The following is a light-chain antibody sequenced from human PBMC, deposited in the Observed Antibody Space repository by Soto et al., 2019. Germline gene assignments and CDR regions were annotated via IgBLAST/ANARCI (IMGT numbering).Light chain of an antibody. CDR2: DVS. V-gene: IGLV2-11*01. CDR3: CSYAGSYTFYV. CDR1: SSDVGGYNY. J-gene: IGLJ1*01. Sequence: QAVLTQPRSVSGSPGQSVTISCTGTSSDVGGYNYVSWYQQHPGKAPKLMIYDVSKRPSGVPDRFSGSKSGNTASLTISGLQAEDEDDYYCCSYAGSYTFYVFGTGTKSPS.